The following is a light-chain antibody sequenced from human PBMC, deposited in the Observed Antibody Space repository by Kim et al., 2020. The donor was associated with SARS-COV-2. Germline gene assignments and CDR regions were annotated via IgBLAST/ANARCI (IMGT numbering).Light chain of an antibody. CDR2: GNS. V-gene: IGLV1-40*01. Sequence: VTISCAGSSSNIGAGYDVHWYQQLPGTAPNLLIYGNSNRPSGVPDRFSGSKSGTSASLAITGLQAEDEADYYCQSYDSSLSGSKVVFGGGTQLTVL. CDR1: SSNIGAGYD. J-gene: IGLJ2*01. CDR3: QSYDSSLSGSKVV.